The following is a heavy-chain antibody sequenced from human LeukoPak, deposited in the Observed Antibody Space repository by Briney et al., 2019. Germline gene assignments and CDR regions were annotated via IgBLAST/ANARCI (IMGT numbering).Heavy chain of an antibody. V-gene: IGHV4-39*07. CDR2: IYHSGST. Sequence: ASETLSLTCTVSGGSISSSSYHWGWIRQPPGKGLEWIGSIYHSGSTYYNPSLKSRVTISVDTSKNQFSLKLSSVTAADTAVYYCARAGVGGYSGSYYVSDYWGQGTLVTVSS. J-gene: IGHJ4*02. CDR1: GGSISSSSYH. CDR3: ARAGVGGYSGSYYVSDY. D-gene: IGHD1-26*01.